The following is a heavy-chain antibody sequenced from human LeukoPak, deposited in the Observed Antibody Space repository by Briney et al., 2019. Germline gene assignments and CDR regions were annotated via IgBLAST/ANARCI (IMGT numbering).Heavy chain of an antibody. CDR1: GGSISSGSYY. Sequence: SQTLSLTCTVSGGSISSGSYYWSWIRQPAGKGLEWIGRIYTSGSTNYNPSLKSRVTISVDTSKNQFSLKLSSVTAADTAVYYCAVHRGLYFDYWGQGTLVTVSS. CDR2: IYTSGST. V-gene: IGHV4-61*02. CDR3: AVHRGLYFDY. J-gene: IGHJ4*02.